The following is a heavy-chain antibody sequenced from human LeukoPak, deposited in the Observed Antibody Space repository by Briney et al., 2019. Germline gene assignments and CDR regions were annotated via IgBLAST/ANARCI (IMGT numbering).Heavy chain of an antibody. Sequence: ASVKVSCKASGYTFTGYYMHWVRQAPGQGLEWMGWINPNSGGTNYAQKFQGRVTMTRDTSISTAYMELSRLRSDDTAVYYCARDKWFGEFTDAFDIWGQGTMVTVSS. CDR1: GYTFTGYY. J-gene: IGHJ3*02. CDR2: INPNSGGT. V-gene: IGHV1-2*02. D-gene: IGHD3-10*01. CDR3: ARDKWFGEFTDAFDI.